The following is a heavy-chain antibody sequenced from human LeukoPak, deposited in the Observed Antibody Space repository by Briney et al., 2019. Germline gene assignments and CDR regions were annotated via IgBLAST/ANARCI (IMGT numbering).Heavy chain of an antibody. D-gene: IGHD5-12*01. Sequence: GASVKVSCTASGYTFTSYGISWVRQAPGQGLEWMGWISAYNGNTNYAQKLQGRVTMTTDTSTSTAYMELRSLRSDDTAVYYCARWGSGYDSRYYFDYWGQGTLVTVSS. J-gene: IGHJ4*02. CDR1: GYTFTSYG. CDR2: ISAYNGNT. CDR3: ARWGSGYDSRYYFDY. V-gene: IGHV1-18*04.